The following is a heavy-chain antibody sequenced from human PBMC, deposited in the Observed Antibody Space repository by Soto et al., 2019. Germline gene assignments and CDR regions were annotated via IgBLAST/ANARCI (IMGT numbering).Heavy chain of an antibody. CDR2: IWYDGSNK. D-gene: IGHD3-3*01. J-gene: IGHJ5*02. CDR3: ARDYYDFWSGYGYNWFDP. CDR1: GFTYSRYG. Sequence: GGSLRLSSAASGFTYSRYGMHWVRQATGKGLEWVAVIWYDGSNKYYADSVKGRFTISRDNSKNTLYLQMNSLRAEDTAVYYCARDYYDFWSGYGYNWFDPWGQGTLVTVSS. V-gene: IGHV3-33*01.